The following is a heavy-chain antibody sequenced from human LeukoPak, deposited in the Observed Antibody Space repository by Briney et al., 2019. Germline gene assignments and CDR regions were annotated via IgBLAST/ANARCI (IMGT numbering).Heavy chain of an antibody. V-gene: IGHV1-24*01. CDR3: ATDRNYGSGSYYRGLYAFDT. CDR1: GYTLTELS. J-gene: IGHJ3*02. CDR2: FDPEDGET. Sequence: ASVKVSCKVSGYTLTELSMHWVRQAPGKGLEWMGGFDPEDGETIYAQKFQGRVTMTEDTSTDTAYMELSSLRSEDTAVYYCATDRNYGSGSYYRGLYAFDTWGQGTMVTVSS. D-gene: IGHD3-10*01.